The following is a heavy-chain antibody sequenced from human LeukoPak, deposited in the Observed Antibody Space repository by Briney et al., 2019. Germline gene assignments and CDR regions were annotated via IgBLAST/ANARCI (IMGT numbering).Heavy chain of an antibody. V-gene: IGHV4-59*08. CDR1: GGSISSYY. J-gene: IGHJ5*02. CDR2: IYYSGST. CDR3: ARHLETWFDP. Sequence: PSETLSLTCTDSGGSISSYYWSWIRQPPGKGLEWIGYIYYSGSTNYNPSLKSRVTISVDTSKNQFSLKLSSVTAADTAVYYCARHLETWFDPWGQGTLVTVSS. D-gene: IGHD5-24*01.